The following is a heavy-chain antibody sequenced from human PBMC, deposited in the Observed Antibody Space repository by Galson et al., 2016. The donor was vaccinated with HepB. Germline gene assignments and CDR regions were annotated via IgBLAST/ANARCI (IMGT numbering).Heavy chain of an antibody. CDR2: IYYTGST. Sequence: TLSLTCAVSGVSINTHHWNWIRQPPGKGLEWIGYIYYTGSTNYNPSLKSRVTISVDTSKNQFSLKLRSVTAADTAVYYCARVGYYGSGRAYYFDSWGQGRLVTVSS. CDR1: GVSINTHH. CDR3: ARVGYYGSGRAYYFDS. V-gene: IGHV4-59*11. J-gene: IGHJ4*02. D-gene: IGHD3-10*01.